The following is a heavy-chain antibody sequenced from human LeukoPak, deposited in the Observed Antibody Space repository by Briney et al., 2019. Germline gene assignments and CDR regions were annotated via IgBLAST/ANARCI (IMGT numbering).Heavy chain of an antibody. CDR1: GGGSISSSSYY. V-gene: IGHV4-39*02. D-gene: IGHD3-9*01. CDR3: ARDRVLGRYFDH. CDR2: IYYSGST. J-gene: IGHJ4*02. Sequence: SETLSLTCTVSGGGSISSSSYYWGWIRQPPGKGLEWIGTIYYSGSTYYNPSLKSRVTISVDTSKNQFSLKLRSVTAADTAVYYCARDRVLGRYFDHWGQGTLVTVSS.